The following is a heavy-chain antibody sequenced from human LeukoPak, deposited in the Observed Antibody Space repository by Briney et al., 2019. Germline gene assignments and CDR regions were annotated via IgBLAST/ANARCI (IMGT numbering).Heavy chain of an antibody. CDR2: IKGDGSNI. CDR3: VKDLEEGVFDI. V-gene: IGHV3-74*01. Sequence: QPGGSLRLSCEASGFTFSHYWMHWVRQTPGEGLVWVSQIKGDGSNIKYADSVKGRFIISRDNAKNTLYLQMNSLRAEDTALYYCVKDLEEGVFDIWGQGTMVTVSS. J-gene: IGHJ3*02. CDR1: GFTFSHYW. D-gene: IGHD1-1*01.